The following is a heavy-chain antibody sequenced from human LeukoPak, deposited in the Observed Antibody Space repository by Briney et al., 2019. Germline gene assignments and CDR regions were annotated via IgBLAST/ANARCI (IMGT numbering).Heavy chain of an antibody. CDR2: IYYSGST. Sequence: SETLSLSCTVSGGSISSYYWSWIRQPPGKGLEWIGYIYYSGSTNYNPSLKSRVTISVDTSKNQFSLKLSSVTAADTAVYYCARGDQWLGLDYWGQGTLVTVSS. J-gene: IGHJ4*02. CDR1: GGSISSYY. V-gene: IGHV4-59*01. D-gene: IGHD6-19*01. CDR3: ARGDQWLGLDY.